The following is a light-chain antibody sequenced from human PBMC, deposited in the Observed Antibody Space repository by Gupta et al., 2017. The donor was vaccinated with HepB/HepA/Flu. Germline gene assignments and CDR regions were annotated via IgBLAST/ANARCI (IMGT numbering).Light chain of an antibody. Sequence: DIVMTQSPDSLAVSLGERATINCKSSQSLLSSSNNKNYLAWYQQKPGQPPTLLIYWASTRESGVPDRFSGSGYVTDFSLTINSRQAEDAAVYFCQQYDDTPPLTFGGGTKVEIK. V-gene: IGKV4-1*01. CDR2: WAS. CDR1: QSLLSSSNNKNY. J-gene: IGKJ4*01. CDR3: QQYDDTPPLT.